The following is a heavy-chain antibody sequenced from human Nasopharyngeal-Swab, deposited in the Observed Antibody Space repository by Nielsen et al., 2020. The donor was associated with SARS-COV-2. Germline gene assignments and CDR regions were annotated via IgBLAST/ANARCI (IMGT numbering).Heavy chain of an antibody. V-gene: IGHV3-9*01. D-gene: IGHD3-22*01. CDR1: GFTFDDYA. CDR2: ISWNSGSI. Sequence: SLKISCAASGFTFDDYAMHWVRQAPGKGLEWVSGISWNSGSIGYADSVKGRFTISRDNAKNSLYLQMNSLRAEDTALYYCAKDISLEYYYDSSGYRPAGADYYYYYGMDVWGQGTTVTVSS. CDR3: AKDISLEYYYDSSGYRPAGADYYYYYGMDV. J-gene: IGHJ6*02.